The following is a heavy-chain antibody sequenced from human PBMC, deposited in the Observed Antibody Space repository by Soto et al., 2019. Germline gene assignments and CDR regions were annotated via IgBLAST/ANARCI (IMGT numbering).Heavy chain of an antibody. J-gene: IGHJ5*02. D-gene: IGHD6-13*01. Sequence: TLSLTCNVSGLCVRSNHYYWVWVRQPPGKGLEFVGYISHSGTTSYNPSLKGRVTISVDTSKNQFFLKLNSVTAADTAVYYCVTRGVFRQLDRWGQVTLVTVSS. CDR1: GLCVRSNHYY. V-gene: IGHV4-61*01. CDR3: VTRGVFRQLDR. CDR2: ISHSGTT.